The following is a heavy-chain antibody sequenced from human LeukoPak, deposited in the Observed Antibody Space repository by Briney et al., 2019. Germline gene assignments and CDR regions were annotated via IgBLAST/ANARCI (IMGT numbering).Heavy chain of an antibody. D-gene: IGHD3-10*01. CDR2: IFYRGST. V-gene: IGHV4-30-4*01. CDR3: ASGGFYYYYMDV. Sequence: SQTLSLTCTASGGSISSDDYYWSWVRQSPGKGLEWIGHIFYRGSTYYNPSLKSRVSISVDTSKNQFSLKLSSVTAADTAVYYCASGGFYYYYMDVWGKGTTVTVSS. J-gene: IGHJ6*03. CDR1: GGSISSDDYY.